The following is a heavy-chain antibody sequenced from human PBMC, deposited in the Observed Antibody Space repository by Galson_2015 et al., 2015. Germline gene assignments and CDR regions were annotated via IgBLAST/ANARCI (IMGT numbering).Heavy chain of an antibody. CDR3: ASRFWSGYVFDP. CDR1: GGTFSSYA. J-gene: IGHJ5*02. CDR2: IIPIFGTA. Sequence: SGAEVKKPGESLKISCKASGGTFSSYAISWVRQAPGQGLEWMGGIIPIFGTANYAQKFQGRVTITADESTSTAYMELSSLRSEDTAVYYCASRFWSGYVFDPWGQGTLVTVSS. V-gene: IGHV1-69*01. D-gene: IGHD3-3*01.